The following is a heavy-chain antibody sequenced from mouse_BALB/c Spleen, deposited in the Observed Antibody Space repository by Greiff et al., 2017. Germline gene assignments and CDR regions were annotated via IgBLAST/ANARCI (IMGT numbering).Heavy chain of an antibody. D-gene: IGHD2-1*01. J-gene: IGHJ3*01. CDR1: GYSITSGYY. Sequence: ESGPGLVKPSQSLSLTCSVTGYSITSGYYWNWIRQFPGNKLEWMGYISYDGSNNYNQSSKNRITITRDKSKKQFFLKLNTVTTEDTATYYDARGYGSFFAYWGQGTLVTVSA. V-gene: IGHV3-6*02. CDR2: ISYDGSN. CDR3: ARGYGSFFAY.